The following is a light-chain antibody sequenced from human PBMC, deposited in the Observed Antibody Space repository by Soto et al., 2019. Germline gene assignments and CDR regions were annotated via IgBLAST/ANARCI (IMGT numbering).Light chain of an antibody. Sequence: DIQMTQSPSTLSGSVGDRVTITCRASQTISSWLAWYQQIPGKAPKLLIYAASRLQSGVPSRFSASGSGTEFTLTISSLHPDDFASYYCQQSYSRVTFGQGTKVDIK. V-gene: IGKV1-39*01. CDR1: QTISSW. CDR2: AAS. J-gene: IGKJ1*01. CDR3: QQSYSRVT.